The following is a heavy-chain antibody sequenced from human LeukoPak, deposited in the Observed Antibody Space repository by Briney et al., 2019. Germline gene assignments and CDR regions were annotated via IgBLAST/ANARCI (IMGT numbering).Heavy chain of an antibody. CDR1: GYTFTGYY. J-gene: IGHJ4*02. CDR2: INPNSGGT. V-gene: IGHV1-2*02. Sequence: ASVKVSCKASGYTFTGYYMHWVRQAPGQGLEWMGWINPNSGGTNYAQKFQGRVTMTRDTSISTAYMELSRLRSDDTAVYYCARDTFGYSYGYGYRGQGTLVTVSS. D-gene: IGHD5-18*01. CDR3: ARDTFGYSYGYGY.